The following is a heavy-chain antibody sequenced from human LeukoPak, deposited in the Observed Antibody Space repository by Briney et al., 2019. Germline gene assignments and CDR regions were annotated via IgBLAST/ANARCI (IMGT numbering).Heavy chain of an antibody. Sequence: GGSLRLSCAASGFIFNRYSMNWVRQAPGKGLEWVSSISSSSVYIYYADSVKGRFTISRDNAKDSLYLQMNSLSADDTAVYYCARETVSTTAAFDYWGQGILVTVS. D-gene: IGHD4-17*01. CDR3: ARETVSTTAAFDY. CDR2: ISSSSVYI. V-gene: IGHV3-21*01. J-gene: IGHJ4*02. CDR1: GFIFNRYS.